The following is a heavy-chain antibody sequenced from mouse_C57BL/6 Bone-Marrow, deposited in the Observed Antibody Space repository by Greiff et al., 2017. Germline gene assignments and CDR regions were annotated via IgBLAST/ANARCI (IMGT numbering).Heavy chain of an antibody. V-gene: IGHV1-81*01. CDR3: ARGETTVVAYYFDY. Sequence: LVESGAELARPGASVKLSCKASGYTFTSYGISWVKQRTGQGLEWIGEIYPRSGNTYYNEKFKGKATLTADKSSSTAYMELRSLTSEDSAVYFCARGETTVVAYYFDYWGQGTTLTVSS. CDR2: IYPRSGNT. D-gene: IGHD1-1*01. CDR1: GYTFTSYG. J-gene: IGHJ2*01.